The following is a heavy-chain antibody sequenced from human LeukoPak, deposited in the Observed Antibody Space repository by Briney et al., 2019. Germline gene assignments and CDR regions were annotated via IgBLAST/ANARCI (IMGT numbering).Heavy chain of an antibody. J-gene: IGHJ4*02. CDR1: GGSISNYY. V-gene: IGHV4-59*01. D-gene: IGHD3-22*01. CDR2: IYYTGRT. Sequence: SETLSLTCTVSGGSISNYYWTWIRQSPGKGLEWIGYIYYTGRTNYNPSLSRRVTISLVTSKNQFSLKLSSVTAEDTAVYFCAREDNYDNIGYHILDQWGQGILVTVSS. CDR3: AREDNYDNIGYHILDQ.